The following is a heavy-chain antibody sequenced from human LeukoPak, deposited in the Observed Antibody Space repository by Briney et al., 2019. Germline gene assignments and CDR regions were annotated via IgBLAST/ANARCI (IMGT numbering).Heavy chain of an antibody. J-gene: IGHJ4*02. Sequence: PGRSLRLSCAASGFTFSSYGMHWVRQAPGQGLEWVAVISYDGSNKYYADSVKGRFTISRDNSRNTLYLQMNSLRADDTAVYYCAKDQGGGRSITIVGDTRGDFDCWGQGTLVAVSS. V-gene: IGHV3-30*18. CDR1: GFTFSSYG. D-gene: IGHD1-26*01. CDR2: ISYDGSNK. CDR3: AKDQGGGRSITIVGDTRGDFDC.